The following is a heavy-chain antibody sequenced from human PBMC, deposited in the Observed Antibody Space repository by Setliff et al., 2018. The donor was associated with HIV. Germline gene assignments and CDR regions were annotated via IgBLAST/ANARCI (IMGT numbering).Heavy chain of an antibody. V-gene: IGHV4-59*11. Sequence: SETLSLTCTVSGAAITSHYWSWIRQSPGKELEWVGYIYSTGSTNYNASPQSRVSISTDASKNKFSRKVTSVTSADTAVYYCAKGAGLYGDYTFDYWGQGNLVTVSS. CDR3: AKGAGLYGDYTFDY. CDR2: IYSTGST. J-gene: IGHJ4*02. CDR1: GAAITSHY. D-gene: IGHD4-17*01.